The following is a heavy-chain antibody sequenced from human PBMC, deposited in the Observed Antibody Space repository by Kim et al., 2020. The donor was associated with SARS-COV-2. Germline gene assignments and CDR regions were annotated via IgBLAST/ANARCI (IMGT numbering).Heavy chain of an antibody. V-gene: IGHV1-46*01. D-gene: IGHD3-22*01. CDR1: GYTFTSYY. J-gene: IGHJ3*02. Sequence: ASVKVCCKASGYTFTSYYMHWVRQAPGQGLEWMGIINPSGGSTSYAQKFQGRVTMTRDTSTSTVYMELSSLRSEDTAVYYCASHVGYDSSGYYLDAFDIWGQGTMVTVSS. CDR3: ASHVGYDSSGYYLDAFDI. CDR2: INPSGGST.